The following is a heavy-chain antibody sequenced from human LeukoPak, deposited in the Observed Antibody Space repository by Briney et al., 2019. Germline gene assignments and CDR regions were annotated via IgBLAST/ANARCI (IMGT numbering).Heavy chain of an antibody. CDR3: ARDSAELGY. V-gene: IGHV3-21*01. D-gene: IGHD1-26*01. CDR2: ISSSSSYI. CDR1: GFTFSIYS. Sequence: GGPLRLSCAASGFTFSIYSMNWVRQAPGKGLEWVSSISSSSSYIHYTDSVKGRFAISRDNAKNSLYLQMSSLTAEDTALYYCARDSAELGYWGQGTLVTVSS. J-gene: IGHJ4*02.